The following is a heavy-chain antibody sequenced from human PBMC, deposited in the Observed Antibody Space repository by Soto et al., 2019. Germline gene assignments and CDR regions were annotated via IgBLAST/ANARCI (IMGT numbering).Heavy chain of an antibody. Sequence: QVQLQESGPGLVKPSQTLSLTCTVSGGSISSGGYYWYWIRQHPGKGMEWIGYIYYSGTTYYNPSLKGRVTISVDTSKNQFSLKLSSVTAADTAVYYCAASCVACGGFNYYGMEGWGQGTTVTVSS. J-gene: IGHJ6*02. CDR3: AASCVACGGFNYYGMEG. CDR1: GGSISSGGYY. V-gene: IGHV4-31*03. CDR2: IYYSGTT. D-gene: IGHD2-21*01.